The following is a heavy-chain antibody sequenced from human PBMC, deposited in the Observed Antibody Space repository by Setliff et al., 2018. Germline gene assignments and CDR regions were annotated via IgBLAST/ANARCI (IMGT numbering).Heavy chain of an antibody. D-gene: IGHD3-3*01. CDR3: ARDRYYNFWSGYLKGGYFDY. CDR1: GFTFSTFW. J-gene: IGHJ4*02. V-gene: IGHV3-7*01. CDR2: IKQDGSET. Sequence: GGSLRLSCAASGFTFSTFWMSWVRQAPGKGLEWVANIKQDGSETYYVDSVKGRFTISRDNPNNSLYLQMNNLRAEDTAVYYCARDRYYNFWSGYLKGGYFDYWGQGTLVTSPQ.